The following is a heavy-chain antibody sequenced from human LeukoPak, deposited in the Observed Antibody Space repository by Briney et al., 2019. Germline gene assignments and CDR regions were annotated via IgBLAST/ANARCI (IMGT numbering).Heavy chain of an antibody. J-gene: IGHJ4*02. CDR2: INPNSGGT. CDR1: RYTCTGYY. Sequence: VASVKVSCKASRYTCTGYYMHWVRQAPGQGLEWMGWINPNSGGTNYAQKFQGRVTMTRDTSISTAYMELSRLRSDDTAVYYCVRVDHSSVYYYVGGHFDYWGQGTLVTVSS. CDR3: VRVDHSSVYYYVGGHFDY. D-gene: IGHD3-22*01. V-gene: IGHV1-2*02.